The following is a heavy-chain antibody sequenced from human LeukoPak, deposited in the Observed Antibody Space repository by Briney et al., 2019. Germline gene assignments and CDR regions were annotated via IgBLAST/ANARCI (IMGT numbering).Heavy chain of an antibody. CDR3: AKDYGSSGYYYDSYFDY. CDR2: ISYDGSNK. V-gene: IGHV3-30*18. D-gene: IGHD3-22*01. CDR1: GFTFSSYG. Sequence: GGSLRLSCAASGFTFSSYGMHWVRQAPGKGLEWVAVISYDGSNKYYADSVKGRFTISRDNSKNTLYLQMNSLRAEDTAVYYCAKDYGSSGYYYDSYFDYWGQGTLVTVSS. J-gene: IGHJ4*02.